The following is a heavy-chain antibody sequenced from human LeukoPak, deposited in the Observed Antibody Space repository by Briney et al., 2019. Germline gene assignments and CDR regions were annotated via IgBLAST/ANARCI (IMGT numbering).Heavy chain of an antibody. Sequence: GGSLRLSCAASGFTFSSYDMSWVRQAPGKGLEWVSSISSSGSYKYYADSVKGRFTISRDNAKNSLYLQMNGLRAEDTAVYYCARGLSSGWGQGTLVTVSS. J-gene: IGHJ4*02. V-gene: IGHV3-21*01. D-gene: IGHD6-19*01. CDR2: ISSSGSYK. CDR1: GFTFSSYD. CDR3: ARGLSSG.